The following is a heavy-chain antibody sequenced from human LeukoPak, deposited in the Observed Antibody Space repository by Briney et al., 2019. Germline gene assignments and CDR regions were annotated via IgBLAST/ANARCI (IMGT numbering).Heavy chain of an antibody. Sequence: PGGSLRLSCAASGFTFSSYRMSWVRQAPGKGLEWVANIKQDGSEKYYVDSVKGRFTISRDNAKNSLYLQMNSLRAEDTAVYYCARVSIAAAGTFCYFDYWGQGTLVTVSS. CDR1: GFTFSSYR. CDR3: ARVSIAAAGTFCYFDY. CDR2: IKQDGSEK. D-gene: IGHD6-13*01. V-gene: IGHV3-7*04. J-gene: IGHJ4*02.